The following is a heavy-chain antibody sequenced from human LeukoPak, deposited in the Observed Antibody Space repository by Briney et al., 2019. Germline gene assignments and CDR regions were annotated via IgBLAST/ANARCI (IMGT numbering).Heavy chain of an antibody. CDR3: AREGVKIIVVVPAADYYYYYMDV. CDR1: GFTFSSYG. CDR2: IRYDGSNK. D-gene: IGHD2-2*01. Sequence: PGGPLRLSCAASGFTFSSYGMHWVRQAPGKGLEWVAFIRYDGSNKYYADSVKGRFTISRDNSKNTLYLQMNSLRAEDTAVYYCAREGVKIIVVVPAADYYYYYMDVWGKGTTVTVSS. V-gene: IGHV3-30*02. J-gene: IGHJ6*03.